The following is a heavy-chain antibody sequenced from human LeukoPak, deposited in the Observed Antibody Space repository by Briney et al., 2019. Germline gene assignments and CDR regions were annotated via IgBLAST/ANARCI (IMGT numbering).Heavy chain of an antibody. CDR1: GFTFSSYG. CDR3: AKDQSLAVAGPVFDY. V-gene: IGHV3-30*18. CDR2: ISYDGSNK. D-gene: IGHD6-19*01. J-gene: IGHJ4*02. Sequence: GGSLRLSCAASGFTFSSYGMHWVRQAPGKGLEWVAVISYDGSNKYYADSVKGRFTISRDNAKNSLYLQMNSLRAEDTALYYCAKDQSLAVAGPVFDYWGQGTLVTVSS.